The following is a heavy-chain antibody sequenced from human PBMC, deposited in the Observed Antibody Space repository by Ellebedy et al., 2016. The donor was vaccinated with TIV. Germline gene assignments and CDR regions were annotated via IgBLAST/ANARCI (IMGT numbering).Heavy chain of an antibody. D-gene: IGHD4-11*01. Sequence: GESLKISCAASGFTFNSHAMSWVRQTPPKGLEWVSAISTSGGRTYYADSVKGRFTISRDNSNNTLYLQMNSLRPEDTAVYYCARGGLVMTTVTTRPVDWWGQGTLVTVSS. CDR2: ISTSGGRT. V-gene: IGHV3-23*01. CDR1: GFTFNSHA. CDR3: ARGGLVMTTVTTRPVDW. J-gene: IGHJ4*02.